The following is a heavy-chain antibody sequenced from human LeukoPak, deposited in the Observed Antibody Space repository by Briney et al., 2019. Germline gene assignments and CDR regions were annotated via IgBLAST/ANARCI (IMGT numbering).Heavy chain of an antibody. CDR3: ARDGSRDTALDY. V-gene: IGHV1-46*01. D-gene: IGHD5-18*01. CDR1: GYTFTSYY. CDR2: INPSGGST. Sequence: ASVKVSCEASGYTFTSYYMHWVRQAPGQGLEWMGIINPSGGSTSYAQKFQGRVTMTRDTSTSTVYMELSSLRSEDTAVYYCARDGSRDTALDYWGQGTLVTVSS. J-gene: IGHJ4*02.